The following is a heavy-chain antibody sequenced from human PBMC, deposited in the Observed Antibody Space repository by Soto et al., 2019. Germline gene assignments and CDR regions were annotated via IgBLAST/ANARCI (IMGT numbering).Heavy chain of an antibody. CDR3: ARSYCGGDCPNNWFDP. D-gene: IGHD2-21*02. Sequence: ASVKVPCKASGYTFTGYYMHGGRPAPGHGLEWMGWINPNSGGTNYAQKFQGWVTMTRDTSISTAYMELSRLRSEDTAMYYGARSYCGGDCPNNWFDPWGQGTLVTVS. CDR2: INPNSGGT. V-gene: IGHV1-2*04. CDR1: GYTFTGYY. J-gene: IGHJ5*02.